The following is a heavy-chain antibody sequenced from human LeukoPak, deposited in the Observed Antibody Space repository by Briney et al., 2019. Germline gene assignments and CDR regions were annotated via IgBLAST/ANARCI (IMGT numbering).Heavy chain of an antibody. CDR2: ISESGGST. Sequence: GGSLRLSCVVSVFTFSTSAMSWVRQAPGKGLEWVSGISESGGSTYYADSVKGRFTSSRDNSKNTLYLQMNNLRAEDTAAYYCAKGSFWGQGTLVTVSS. CDR1: VFTFSTSA. D-gene: IGHD3-10*01. J-gene: IGHJ4*02. CDR3: AKGSF. V-gene: IGHV3-23*01.